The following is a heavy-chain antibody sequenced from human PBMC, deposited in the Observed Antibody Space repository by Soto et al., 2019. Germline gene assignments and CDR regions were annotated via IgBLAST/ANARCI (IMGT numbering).Heavy chain of an antibody. V-gene: IGHV1-69*01. CDR2: IIPILGTA. CDR3: ASSGYYYVSSGYPAGY. Sequence: QVQLVQSGAEVKKPGSSVQVSCKASGGTFSSYAISWVRQAPGQGLEWMGGIIPILGTANYAQKFQGRVTITADESTSTAYMELSSLRSEDTAVYYCASSGYYYVSSGYPAGYWGQGTLVTVSS. D-gene: IGHD3-22*01. J-gene: IGHJ4*02. CDR1: GGTFSSYA.